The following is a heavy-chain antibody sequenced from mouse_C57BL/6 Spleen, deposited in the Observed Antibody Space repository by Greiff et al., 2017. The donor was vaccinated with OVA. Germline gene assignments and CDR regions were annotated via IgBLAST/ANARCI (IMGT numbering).Heavy chain of an antibody. CDR3: ARDGYRGKEENYYAMDY. CDR1: GYTFTSSG. V-gene: IGHV1-81*01. J-gene: IGHJ4*01. CDR2: IYPRSGNT. D-gene: IGHD2-14*01. Sequence: QVQLQQSGAELARPGASVKLSCKASGYTFTSSGISWVKQRPGQGLEWIGEIYPRSGNTYYNEKFKGKATLTADKSSSTAYMELRSLTSEDAAVYFCARDGYRGKEENYYAMDYWGQGTSVTVSS.